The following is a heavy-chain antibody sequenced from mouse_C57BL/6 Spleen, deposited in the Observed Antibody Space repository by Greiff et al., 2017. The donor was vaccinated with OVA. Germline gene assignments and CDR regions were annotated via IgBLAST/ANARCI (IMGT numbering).Heavy chain of an antibody. D-gene: IGHD1-1*01. V-gene: IGHV5-17*01. J-gene: IGHJ3*01. Sequence: EVQRVESGGGLVKPGGSLKLSCAASGFTFSDYGMHWVRQAPEKGLEWVAYISSGSSTIYYADTVKGRFTISRDNAKNTLFLQMTSLRSEDTAMYYCARPYGSSPWFAYWGQGTLVTVSA. CDR3: ARPYGSSPWFAY. CDR2: ISSGSSTI. CDR1: GFTFSDYG.